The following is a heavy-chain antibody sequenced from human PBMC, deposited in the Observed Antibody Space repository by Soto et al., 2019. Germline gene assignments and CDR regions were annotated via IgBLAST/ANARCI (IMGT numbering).Heavy chain of an antibody. CDR3: ARCSQEYYYDISGYYFGDGYYYYGMDV. D-gene: IGHD3-22*01. Sequence: ASLKVSCKASGYTFTGYYMHWVRQAPGQGLEWMGWINTNSGDTKHAQKFQGWVTMTRDTSISTSYMDLSRLRSDDTAMYYCARCSQEYYYDISGYYFGDGYYYYGMDVWGQGTTVTVSS. CDR2: INTNSGDT. CDR1: GYTFTGYY. V-gene: IGHV1-2*04. J-gene: IGHJ6*02.